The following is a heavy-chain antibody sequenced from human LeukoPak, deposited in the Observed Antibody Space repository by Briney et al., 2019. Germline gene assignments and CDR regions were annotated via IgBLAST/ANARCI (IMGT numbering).Heavy chain of an antibody. CDR2: ISGSSYYI. CDR1: GFTFSSYS. D-gene: IGHD4-17*01. V-gene: IGHV3-21*06. CDR3: AKCPPGGDYFVY. Sequence: GGSLRLSCAASGFTFSSYSMNWVRQAPGKGLEWVSSISGSSYYIYYADSVKGRFTISRDNAKNSLYLQMNSLRAEDTAVYYCAKCPPGGDYFVYWGQGTLVTVSS. J-gene: IGHJ4*02.